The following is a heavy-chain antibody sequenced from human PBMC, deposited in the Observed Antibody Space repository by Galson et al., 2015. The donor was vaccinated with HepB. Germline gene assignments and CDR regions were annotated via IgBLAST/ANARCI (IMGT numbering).Heavy chain of an antibody. D-gene: IGHD3-22*01. J-gene: IGHJ3*02. CDR3: ARGGGYYDDSRDHIDAFDI. V-gene: IGHV1-8*01. CDR2: MNPRSGNT. Sequence: SVKVSCKASGYTFTSHDINWVRQAPGQGLEWMVWMNPRSGNTGYAREFKGRVTVTRNTSISTAYMELSSLSSDDTAVYYCARGGGYYDDSRDHIDAFDICGQGTMVSVSS. CDR1: GYTFTSHD.